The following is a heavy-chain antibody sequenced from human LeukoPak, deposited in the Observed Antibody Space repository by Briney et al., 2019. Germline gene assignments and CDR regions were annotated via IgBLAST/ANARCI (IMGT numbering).Heavy chain of an antibody. V-gene: IGHV4-34*01. CDR1: GGSFSGYY. CDR2: INHSGST. J-gene: IGHJ6*02. Sequence: SETLSLTCAVYGGSFSGYYWSWIRQPPGKGLEWIGEINHSGSTNYNPSLKSRVTISVDTSKNQFSLKLGSVTAADTAVYYCASYCSSTSCYYYYYYGMDVWGQGTTVTVSS. CDR3: ASYCSSTSCYYYYYYGMDV. D-gene: IGHD2-2*01.